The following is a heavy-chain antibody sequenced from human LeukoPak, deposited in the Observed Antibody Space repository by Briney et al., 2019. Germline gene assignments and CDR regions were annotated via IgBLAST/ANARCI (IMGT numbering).Heavy chain of an antibody. CDR3: AKNRRDYGSYWYYFDS. J-gene: IGHJ4*02. D-gene: IGHD4-17*01. V-gene: IGHV3-23*01. Sequence: GGSLRLSCAASGFTFSSYAMTWVRQAPGKGLEWVSTIDGGSNSPFYAASVKGRFTISRDNSKNTLYLQMNSLRAEDTALYYCAKNRRDYGSYWYYFDSWGQGTLVTVSS. CDR2: IDGGSNSP. CDR1: GFTFSSYA.